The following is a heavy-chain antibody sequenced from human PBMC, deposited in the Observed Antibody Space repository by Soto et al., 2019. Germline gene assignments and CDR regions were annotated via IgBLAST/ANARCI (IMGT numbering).Heavy chain of an antibody. CDR3: ARGGVGLTGYYPYHYYYAMDV. Sequence: SETLSLTCTVSGGSISSYYWSWIRQPPGKGLEWIGYIYYSGSTNYNPSLKSRVTISVDTSKNQFSLKLSSVTAADTAVYYCARGGVGLTGYYPYHYYYAMDVWGQGTTVTVSS. CDR2: IYYSGST. CDR1: GGSISSYY. V-gene: IGHV4-59*01. D-gene: IGHD3-9*01. J-gene: IGHJ6*02.